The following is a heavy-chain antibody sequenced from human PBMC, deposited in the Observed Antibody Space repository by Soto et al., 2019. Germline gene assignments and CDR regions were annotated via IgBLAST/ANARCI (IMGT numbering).Heavy chain of an antibody. Sequence: QITLKESGPTLVKPTQTLTLTCTFSGFSLSTTGAGVAWIRQPPGKALEWLALIYWDDDKRYSPSLRSRLTVTKDTSKNQVVLTMTIMDPVDTATYYCARPYDNSGNYYGYFDYWGQGTLVTVSS. CDR3: ARPYDNSGNYYGYFDY. J-gene: IGHJ4*02. D-gene: IGHD3-22*01. V-gene: IGHV2-5*02. CDR2: IYWDDDK. CDR1: GFSLSTTGAG.